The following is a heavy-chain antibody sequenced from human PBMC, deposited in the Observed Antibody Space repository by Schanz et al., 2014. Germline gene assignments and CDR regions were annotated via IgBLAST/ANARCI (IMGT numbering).Heavy chain of an antibody. D-gene: IGHD3-22*01. CDR1: GGTFSSDT. Sequence: QVHLVQSGVEVKKPGSSVKVSCKASGGTFSSDTFSWVRQAPGQGLEWMGRIVPIAGITNYAQRFQGRVTITADKSSDTAYMELSSLRSEDTAVYYCAREVGLYDRGWFDPWGQGTLVTVSS. V-gene: IGHV1-69*08. J-gene: IGHJ5*02. CDR3: AREVGLYDRGWFDP. CDR2: IVPIAGIT.